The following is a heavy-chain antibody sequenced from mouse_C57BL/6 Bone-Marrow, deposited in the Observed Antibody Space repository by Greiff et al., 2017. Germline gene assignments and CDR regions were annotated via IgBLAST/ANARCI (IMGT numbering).Heavy chain of an antibody. V-gene: IGHV1-47*01. CDR2: FHPYNDDT. Sequence: VKLVESGAELVKPGASVKMSCKASGYTFTTYPIEWMKQNPGKSLEWIGNFHPYNDDTKYNEKFKGKATLTVEKSSSTVYLELSRLTSDDSAVYYCARQGSSYYWYFDVWGTGTTVTVSS. J-gene: IGHJ1*03. CDR3: ARQGSSYYWYFDV. CDR1: GYTFTTYP. D-gene: IGHD1-1*01.